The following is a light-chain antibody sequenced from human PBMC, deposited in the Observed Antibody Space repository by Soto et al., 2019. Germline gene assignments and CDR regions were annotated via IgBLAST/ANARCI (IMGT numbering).Light chain of an antibody. CDR1: QSISSW. CDR3: QQYPSFSRT. V-gene: IGKV1-5*01. Sequence: DIQLSHSPYALSASVGHTATITCRASQSISSWLAWYQQKPGKAPKLLIYDASTLQSGVPSRYSGSGSGTEFTLTISSLQPGDFATYYCQQYPSFSRTFGQGTKVDIK. J-gene: IGKJ1*01. CDR2: DAS.